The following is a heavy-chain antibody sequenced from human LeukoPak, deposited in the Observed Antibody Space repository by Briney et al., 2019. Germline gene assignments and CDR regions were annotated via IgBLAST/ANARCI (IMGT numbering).Heavy chain of an antibody. D-gene: IGHD2-15*01. CDR2: ISSSSSYT. CDR3: ARDPDCSGGSCYSPNWFDP. V-gene: IGHV3-21*05. Sequence: GGSLRLSCAASGFTFSSYAMHWIRQAPGKGLEWVSYISSSSSYTNYADSVKGRFTISRDNAKNSLYLQMNSLRAEDTAVYYCARDPDCSGGSCYSPNWFDPWGQGTLVTVSS. CDR1: GFTFSSYA. J-gene: IGHJ5*02.